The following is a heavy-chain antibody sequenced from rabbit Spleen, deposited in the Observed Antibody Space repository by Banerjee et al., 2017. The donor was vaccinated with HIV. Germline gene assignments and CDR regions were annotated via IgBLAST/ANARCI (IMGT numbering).Heavy chain of an antibody. D-gene: IGHD6-1*01. J-gene: IGHJ4*01. CDR1: GFSFSSNYW. Sequence: LEESGGGLVQPEGSLTLTCTASGFSFSSNYWICWVRQAPGKGLEWIGCIYTGGSGSTYYASWAKGRVTISKTSSTTVTLQMTSLIVADTATYFCARDKTGGGNAEFNLWGPGTLVTVS. CDR3: ARDKTGGGNAEFNL. V-gene: IGHV1S45*01. CDR2: IYTGGSGST.